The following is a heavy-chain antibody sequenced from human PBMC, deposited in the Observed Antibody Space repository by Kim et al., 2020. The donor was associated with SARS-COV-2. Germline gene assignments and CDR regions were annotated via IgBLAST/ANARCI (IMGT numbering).Heavy chain of an antibody. CDR3: AKDRVGVVTYFDY. D-gene: IGHD3-3*01. V-gene: IGHV3-23*01. CDR1: GFTFSSYA. Sequence: GGSLRLSCAASGFTFSSYAMSWVRQAPGKGLEWVSTISGSGGSTYYADSVKGRFTISRDNSKNTLYLQMNSLRAEDTAVYYCAKDRVGVVTYFDYWGQGTLVTASS. J-gene: IGHJ4*02. CDR2: ISGSGGST.